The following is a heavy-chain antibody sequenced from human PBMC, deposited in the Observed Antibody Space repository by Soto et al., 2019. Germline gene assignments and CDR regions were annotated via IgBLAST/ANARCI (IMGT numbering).Heavy chain of an antibody. Sequence: SETLSLTCTVSGVSITTYYWTWLRQPPGRGLEWIGYIYHSGRTNCNPSLKSRVTMSVDTSKNQFSLKLSSVTAADTAVYYCARDRTIAGFFDPWGPATLVTVSS. CDR1: GVSITTYY. CDR2: IYHSGRT. CDR3: ARDRTIAGFFDP. V-gene: IGHV4-59*01. D-gene: IGHD3-10*01. J-gene: IGHJ5*02.